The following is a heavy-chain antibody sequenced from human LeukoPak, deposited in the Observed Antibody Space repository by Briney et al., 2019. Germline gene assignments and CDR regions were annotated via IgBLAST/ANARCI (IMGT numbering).Heavy chain of an antibody. Sequence: GGSLRLSCTASGFTFSNFAMSWVRQAPGKGLGWVSTITGGSGAKYYADSVKGRFTISRDNSKDTLYLQMYSLRAEDTAVYFCAKDSPLTTYTSGWSSNSFDYWGQGTLVAVSS. V-gene: IGHV3-23*01. CDR3: AKDSPLTTYTSGWSSNSFDY. J-gene: IGHJ4*02. CDR1: GFTFSNFA. CDR2: ITGGSGAK. D-gene: IGHD6-19*01.